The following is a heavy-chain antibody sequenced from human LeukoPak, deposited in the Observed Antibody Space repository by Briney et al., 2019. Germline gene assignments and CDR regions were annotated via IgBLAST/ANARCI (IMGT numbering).Heavy chain of an antibody. CDR3: VRGNDYGGPHY. CDR1: GFTFSSYW. V-gene: IGHV3-74*01. D-gene: IGHD4-23*01. CDR2: IDRDGSRT. Sequence: PGGSLRLSCAVSGFTFSSYWMHWVRQAPGKGLVWVSRIDRDGSRTNYADSVKGRFTISRDNGKNTLFLQMNSLRAEDAAVYYCVRGNDYGGPHYWGQGTLVTVSP. J-gene: IGHJ4*02.